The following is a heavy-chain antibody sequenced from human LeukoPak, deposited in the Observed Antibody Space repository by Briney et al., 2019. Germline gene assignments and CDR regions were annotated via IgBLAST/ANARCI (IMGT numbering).Heavy chain of an antibody. V-gene: IGHV3-23*01. CDR1: GFTFSSYA. J-gene: IGHJ4*02. D-gene: IGHD3-10*01. CDR2: TSGSGGDT. CDR3: AKGSTRASITIDYYFDY. Sequence: GGSLRLSCAASGFTFSSYAMNWVRQAPGKGLEWVSGTSGSGGDTYYADSVKGRFTISRDNTKNTLYLQMNSLRVEDAAVYYCAKGSTRASITIDYYFDYWGQGTLVTVSS.